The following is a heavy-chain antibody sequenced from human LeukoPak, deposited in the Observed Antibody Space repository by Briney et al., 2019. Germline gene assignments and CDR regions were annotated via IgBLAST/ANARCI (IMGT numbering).Heavy chain of an antibody. CDR1: GGSISSGGYY. V-gene: IGHV4-31*03. Sequence: SETLSLTCTVSGGSISSGGYYWSWIRQHPGKGLEWIGYIYHSGSTYYNPSLKSRVTISVDRSKNQFSLKLSSVTAADTAVYYCARELSSVSMIVVVSPSDAFDIWGQGTMVTVSS. J-gene: IGHJ3*02. CDR2: IYHSGST. CDR3: ARELSSVSMIVVVSPSDAFDI. D-gene: IGHD3-22*01.